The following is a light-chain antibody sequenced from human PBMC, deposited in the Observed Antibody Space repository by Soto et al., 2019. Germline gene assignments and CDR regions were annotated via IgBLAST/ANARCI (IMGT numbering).Light chain of an antibody. J-gene: IGLJ1*01. V-gene: IGLV2-23*01. Sequence: QSALTQPASASGAPGQSISISCTGTSSDVGAYNFVSWYQQPPGNAPRLVIYEGSKRPSGESTRFSGCRAVTTASLTICGLEAEDEADYYCFSYAAGSTYVFGTGTKVTVL. CDR1: SSDVGAYNF. CDR2: EGS. CDR3: FSYAAGSTYV.